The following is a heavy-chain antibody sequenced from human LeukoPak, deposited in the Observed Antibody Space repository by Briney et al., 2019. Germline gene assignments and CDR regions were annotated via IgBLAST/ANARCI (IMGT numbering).Heavy chain of an antibody. D-gene: IGHD6-6*01. CDR2: ISGSGGST. Sequence: GGSLRLSCAAAGFTVSSYAMSWVRQTPGKGLEWVSAISGSGGSTYYADSVKGRFTISRDNSKNTLYLQMNSLRAEDTAVYYCASEYSSSSKGDYWGQGTLVTVSS. CDR1: GFTVSSYA. J-gene: IGHJ4*02. CDR3: ASEYSSSSKGDY. V-gene: IGHV3-23*01.